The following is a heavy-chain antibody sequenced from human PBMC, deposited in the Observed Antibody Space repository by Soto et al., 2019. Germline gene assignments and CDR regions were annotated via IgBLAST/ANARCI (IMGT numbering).Heavy chain of an antibody. D-gene: IGHD6-6*01. CDR3: ARDPRIAARPRTEFDY. CDR1: GFTFSSYS. CDR2: ISSSSSTI. Sequence: GGSLRLSCAASGFTFSSYSMNWVRQAPGKGLEWVSYISSSSSTIYYADSVKGRFTISRDNAKNSLYLQMNSLRDEDTAVYYCARDPRIAARPRTEFDYWGQGTLVTVSS. J-gene: IGHJ4*02. V-gene: IGHV3-48*02.